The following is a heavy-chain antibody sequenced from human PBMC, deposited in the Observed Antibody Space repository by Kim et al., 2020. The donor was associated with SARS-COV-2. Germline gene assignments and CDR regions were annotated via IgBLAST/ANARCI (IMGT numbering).Heavy chain of an antibody. D-gene: IGHD4-17*01. V-gene: IGHV3-49*03. CDR3: TRDGYGDYPYYYYGMDV. Sequence: GGSLRLSCTASGFTFGDYAMSWFRQAPGKGLEWVGFIRSKAYGGTTEYAASVKGRFTISRDDSKSIAYLQMNSLKTEDTAVYYCTRDGYGDYPYYYYGMDVWGQGTTVTVSS. CDR2: IRSKAYGGTT. J-gene: IGHJ6*02. CDR1: GFTFGDYA.